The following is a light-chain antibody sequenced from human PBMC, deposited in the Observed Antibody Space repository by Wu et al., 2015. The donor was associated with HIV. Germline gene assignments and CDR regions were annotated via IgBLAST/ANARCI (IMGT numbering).Light chain of an antibody. Sequence: IVMTQSPATLSVSPGESATLSCRASQGPGTNLAWYQHKPGQAPRLLIYSASTRATDIPVRFSGSGSGTEFTLTISSLQSEDFAVYYCQQYKNWIRTFGQGTKVEIK. V-gene: IGKV3-15*01. J-gene: IGKJ1*01. CDR1: QGPGTN. CDR2: SAS. CDR3: QQYKNWIRT.